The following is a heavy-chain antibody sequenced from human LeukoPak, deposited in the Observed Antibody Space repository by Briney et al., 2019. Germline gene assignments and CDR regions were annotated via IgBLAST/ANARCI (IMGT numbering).Heavy chain of an antibody. Sequence: ASVKVSCKASGYTFTSYGIIWVRQAPGQGLEWMGWISAYNGNTNYAQKLQGRVTMTTDTSTSTAYMELRSLRSDDTAVYYCARWGPMVRGVISWFDPWSQGTLVTVSS. CDR1: GYTFTSYG. CDR2: ISAYNGNT. J-gene: IGHJ5*02. V-gene: IGHV1-18*01. CDR3: ARWGPMVRGVISWFDP. D-gene: IGHD3-10*01.